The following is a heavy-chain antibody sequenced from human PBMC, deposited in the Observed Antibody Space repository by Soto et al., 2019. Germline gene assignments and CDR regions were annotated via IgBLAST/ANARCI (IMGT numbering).Heavy chain of an antibody. CDR1: GFTFSRHA. J-gene: IGHJ4*02. V-gene: IGHV3-30-3*01. Sequence: QVQLVESGGGVVLPGRSLRLSCAASGFTFSRHAMHWVRQAPGKGLEWVAVISYDGNNNYYADSVKGRFTISRDDSKNTLYLQMNSLRGEDTAVYYCARDPSYTGSWTGERGYFDNWGQGTLVIVSS. CDR2: ISYDGNNN. D-gene: IGHD2-2*02. CDR3: ARDPSYTGSWTGERGYFDN.